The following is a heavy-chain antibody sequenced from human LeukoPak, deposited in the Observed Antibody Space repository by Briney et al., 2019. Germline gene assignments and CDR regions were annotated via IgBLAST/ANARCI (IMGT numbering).Heavy chain of an antibody. V-gene: IGHV3-13*01. CDR3: ARDGYNWNDEDYMDV. Sequence: PGGSLRLSCAASGFSFSTYDMHWVRQATGKGLEWVSAIGIAGDTYYPGSVKGRFTISRENAKNSLYLQMNSLRAEDTAVYYCARDGYNWNDEDYMDVWGKGTTVTVSS. CDR2: IGIAGDT. J-gene: IGHJ6*03. D-gene: IGHD1-1*01. CDR1: GFSFSTYD.